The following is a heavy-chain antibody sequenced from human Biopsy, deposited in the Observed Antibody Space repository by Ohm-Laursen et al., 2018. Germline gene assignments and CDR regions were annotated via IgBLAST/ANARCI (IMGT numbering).Heavy chain of an antibody. J-gene: IGHJ4*02. D-gene: IGHD3-10*01. CDR3: AGDGSGSDHDF. Sequence: SLRLSCAASGFTFSDYYMSWIRQAPGKGLEWLSYISGSGTTIFYADSVKGRFTVSRDNAKNSLYLQMNSLTVEDTAVYYCAGDGSGSDHDFWGQGTLVTVSS. CDR2: ISGSGTTI. V-gene: IGHV3-11*01. CDR1: GFTFSDYY.